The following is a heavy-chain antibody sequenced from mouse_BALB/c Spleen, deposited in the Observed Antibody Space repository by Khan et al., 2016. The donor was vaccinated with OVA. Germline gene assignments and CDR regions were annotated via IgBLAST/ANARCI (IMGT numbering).Heavy chain of an antibody. CDR3: ASYRYDYFDY. J-gene: IGHJ2*01. Sequence: QVRLQQSGAELARPGASVKLSCKSSGYTFTSYWMQWIKQRPGQGLEWIGTIYPGDGDTRYTQKFKDKATLTADKSSNTAYMQLSNLASEDSAVYYCASYRYDYFDYWGQGTTLTVSS. V-gene: IGHV1-87*01. CDR2: IYPGDGDT. CDR1: GYTFTSYW. D-gene: IGHD2-14*01.